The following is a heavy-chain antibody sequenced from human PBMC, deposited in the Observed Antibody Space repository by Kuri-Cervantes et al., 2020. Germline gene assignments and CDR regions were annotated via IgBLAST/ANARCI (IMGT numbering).Heavy chain of an antibody. Sequence: SVKVSCKASGGTLSSYAISWVRQAPGQGLEWMGGIIPIFGTANYAQKFQGRVTITADESTSTAYMELSSLRSEDHAVYYCARGDIVIPIIGGYWGQGTLVTVSS. CDR3: ARGDIVIPIIGGY. CDR2: IIPIFGTA. D-gene: IGHD1-26*01. J-gene: IGHJ4*02. V-gene: IGHV1-69*13. CDR1: GGTLSSYA.